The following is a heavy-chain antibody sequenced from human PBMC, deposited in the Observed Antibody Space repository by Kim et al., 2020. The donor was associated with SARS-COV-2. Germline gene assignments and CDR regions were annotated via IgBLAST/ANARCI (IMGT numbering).Heavy chain of an antibody. D-gene: IGHD1-7*01. Sequence: GGSLRLSCTASGFTFGDYAMSWFRQAPGKGLEWVGFIRSKAYGGTTEYAASVKGRFTISRDDSKSIAYLQMNSLKTEDTAVYYCTRGEKWVTGTTFPNWFDPWAREPWSPSPQ. J-gene: IGHJ5*02. CDR3: TRGEKWVTGTTFPNWFDP. V-gene: IGHV3-49*03. CDR2: IRSKAYGGTT. CDR1: GFTFGDYA.